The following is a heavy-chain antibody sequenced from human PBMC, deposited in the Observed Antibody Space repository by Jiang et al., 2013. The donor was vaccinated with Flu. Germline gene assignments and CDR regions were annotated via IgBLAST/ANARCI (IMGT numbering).Heavy chain of an antibody. CDR2: INPNSGGT. D-gene: IGHD1-7*01. CDR1: GYTFTGYY. Sequence: AEVKKPGASVKVSCKASGYTFTGYYMHWVRQAPGQGLEWMGRINPNSGGTNYAQKFQGRVTMTRDTSISTAYMELSRLRSDDTAVYYCARWGGDNWNWRNFDYWGQGTLVTVSS. J-gene: IGHJ4*02. V-gene: IGHV1-2*06. CDR3: ARWGGDNWNWRNFDY.